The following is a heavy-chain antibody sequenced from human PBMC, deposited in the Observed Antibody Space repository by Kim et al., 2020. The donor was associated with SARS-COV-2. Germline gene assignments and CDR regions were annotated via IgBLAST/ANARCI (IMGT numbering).Heavy chain of an antibody. J-gene: IGHJ5*02. CDR1: GFTFSDYT. CDR3: ARGPPLFDP. V-gene: IGHV3-48*02. Sequence: GGSLRLSCAASGFTFSDYTMNWVRQAPGKGLEWLSYISLSGSTTYYADSVKGRFTTSRDNAKNSLYLQMNSLRDEDTAVYYCARGPPLFDPWGQGTLVTVSS. CDR2: ISLSGSTT.